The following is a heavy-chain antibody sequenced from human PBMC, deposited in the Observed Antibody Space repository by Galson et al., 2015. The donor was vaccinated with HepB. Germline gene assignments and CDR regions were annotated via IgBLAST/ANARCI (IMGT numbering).Heavy chain of an antibody. V-gene: IGHV3-23*01. CDR1: GFTFSTYA. J-gene: IGHJ4*02. D-gene: IGHD3-22*01. Sequence: GFTFSTYAMGWVRQAPGKGLEWVSGIVGSGVGTYYADSVKGRFTISRDNSKNTLWLQLRSLRAEDTAVYYCAKRGLDDGSGYYGEWGQGTLVTVSS. CDR2: IVGSGVGT. CDR3: AKRGLDDGSGYYGE.